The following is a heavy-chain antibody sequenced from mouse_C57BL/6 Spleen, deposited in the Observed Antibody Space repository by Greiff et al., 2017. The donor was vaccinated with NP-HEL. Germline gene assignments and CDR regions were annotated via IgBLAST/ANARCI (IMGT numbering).Heavy chain of an antibody. D-gene: IGHD1-1*01. Sequence: EVQLVESGGGLVQPGGSLKLSCAASGFTFSDYYMYWVRQTPEKRLEWVAYISNGGGSTYYPDTVKGRFTISRDNAKNTLYLQMSRLKSEDTAMYYCARPHYYGSSYGYFDVWGTGTTVTVSS. CDR3: ARPHYYGSSYGYFDV. CDR2: ISNGGGST. J-gene: IGHJ1*03. CDR1: GFTFSDYY. V-gene: IGHV5-12*01.